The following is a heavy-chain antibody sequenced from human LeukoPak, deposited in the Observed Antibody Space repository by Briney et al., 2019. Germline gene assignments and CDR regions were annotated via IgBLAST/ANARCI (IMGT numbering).Heavy chain of an antibody. Sequence: SGTLSLTCAVSGGSISSSNWWSWVRQPPGKGLEWIGEIYHSGSTNYNPSLKSRVTISVDKSKNQFSLKLSSVTAADTAVYYCAGGEQQLVRSHNNWFDPWGQGTLVTVSS. CDR2: IYHSGST. J-gene: IGHJ5*02. CDR3: AGGEQQLVRSHNNWFDP. CDR1: GGSISSSNW. V-gene: IGHV4-4*02. D-gene: IGHD6-13*01.